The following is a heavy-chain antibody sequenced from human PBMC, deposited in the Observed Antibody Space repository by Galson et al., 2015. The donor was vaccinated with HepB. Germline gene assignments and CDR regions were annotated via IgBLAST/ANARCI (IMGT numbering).Heavy chain of an antibody. CDR1: GGSISSGGYY. J-gene: IGHJ2*01. CDR2: IYYSGST. D-gene: IGHD5-24*01. CDR3: ARGVGGWPHSRYWYFDL. Sequence: TLSLTCTVSGGSISSGGYYWSWIRQHQGKGLEWIGYIYYSGSTYYNPSLKSRVTISVDTSKNQFSLKLSSVTAADTAVYYCARGVGGWPHSRYWYFDLWGRGTLVTVSS. V-gene: IGHV4-31*03.